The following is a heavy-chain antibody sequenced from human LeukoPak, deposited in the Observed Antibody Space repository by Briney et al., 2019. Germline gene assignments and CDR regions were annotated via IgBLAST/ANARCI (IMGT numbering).Heavy chain of an antibody. D-gene: IGHD1-7*01. J-gene: IGHJ4*02. CDR1: GFTFSHAW. CDR2: IKSKTDGGTT. V-gene: IGHV3-15*01. CDR3: TTDRVITGTTLDF. Sequence: PGGSLRLSCAPSGFTFSHAWMSWVRQAPGKGLEWVGRIKSKTDGGTTDYAAPVKGRFTISRDDSKNTLYLQMSSLETEDTAMYYCTTDRVITGTTLDFWGQGTLVTVSS.